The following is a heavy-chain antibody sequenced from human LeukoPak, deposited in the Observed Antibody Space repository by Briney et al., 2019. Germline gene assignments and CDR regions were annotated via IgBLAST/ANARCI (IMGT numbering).Heavy chain of an antibody. Sequence: GGSLRLSCAASEFSVGSNYMTWVRQAPGKGLEWVSGISDSGTSTYYGDSVKGRFTISRDNSKNTLYLQMNSLRAEDTAVYYCAKFRYSKYYYYMDVWGKGTTVTVSS. CDR1: EFSVGSNY. V-gene: IGHV3-23*01. D-gene: IGHD5-18*01. J-gene: IGHJ6*03. CDR2: ISDSGTST. CDR3: AKFRYSKYYYYMDV.